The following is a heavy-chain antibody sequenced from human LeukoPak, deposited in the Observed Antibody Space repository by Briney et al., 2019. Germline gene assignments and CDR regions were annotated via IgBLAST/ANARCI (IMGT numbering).Heavy chain of an antibody. CDR1: GFTFSRYG. V-gene: IGHV3-74*01. D-gene: IGHD2-2*01. CDR3: ARSLRGCSTSCYDAFDI. J-gene: IGHJ3*02. Sequence: GGSLRLSCEASGFTFSRYGMYWVRQAPGEGLMWVSHISNDGSVTRYADSVKGRFTISRDNSKNTLYLQMNSLRAEDTAVYYCARSLRGCSTSCYDAFDIWGQGTMVTVSS. CDR2: ISNDGSVT.